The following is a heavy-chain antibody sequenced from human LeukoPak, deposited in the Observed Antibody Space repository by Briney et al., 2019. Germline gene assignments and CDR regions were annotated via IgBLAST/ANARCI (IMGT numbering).Heavy chain of an antibody. V-gene: IGHV4-61*02. CDR3: ARAAGYYYDSSGYFRDAFDI. CDR1: GGSISSGSYY. CDR2: IYTSGST. Sequence: SETLSLTCTVSGGSISSGSYYWSWIRQPAGKGLEWIGRIYTSGSTNYNPSLKSRVTISVDTSKNQFSLKLSSVTAADTAVYYCARAAGYYYDSSGYFRDAFDIWGQGTMVTVSS. J-gene: IGHJ3*02. D-gene: IGHD3-22*01.